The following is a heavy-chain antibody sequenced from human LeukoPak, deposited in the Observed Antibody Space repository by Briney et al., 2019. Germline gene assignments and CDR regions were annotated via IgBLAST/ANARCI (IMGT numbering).Heavy chain of an antibody. V-gene: IGHV3-21*01. CDR3: ARALSYSYGSMDF. CDR1: GFTLSSYS. J-gene: IGHJ4*02. D-gene: IGHD5-18*01. Sequence: GGSLRLSCADSGFTLSSYSMNWVRQAPGKGLEWVSSISSGSKYIYNADSVKGRFTISRDNAKNSLYLQMNSLRDEDTALYYCARALSYSYGSMDFWGQGTLVIVSS. CDR2: ISSGSKYI.